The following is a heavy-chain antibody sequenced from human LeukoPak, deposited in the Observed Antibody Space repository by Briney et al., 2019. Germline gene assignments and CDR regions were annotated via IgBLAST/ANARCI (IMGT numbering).Heavy chain of an antibody. J-gene: IGHJ4*02. D-gene: IGHD4-17*01. Sequence: GGSLRLSCAASGFTFSSYGMHWVRQAPGKGLEWVAVISYGESNKYYAESVKGRFTISRDNSKNTLYLQMNSLRAEDTAVYYCARPYGDYDFDYWGQGTLVTVSS. CDR1: GFTFSSYG. CDR3: ARPYGDYDFDY. V-gene: IGHV3-30*03. CDR2: ISYGESNK.